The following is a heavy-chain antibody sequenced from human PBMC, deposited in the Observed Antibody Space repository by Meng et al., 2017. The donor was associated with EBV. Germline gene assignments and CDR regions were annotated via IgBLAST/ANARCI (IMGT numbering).Heavy chain of an antibody. J-gene: IGHJ5*02. CDR3: ALGASPPSPLWFSP. CDR1: GGSVNGYF. V-gene: IGHV4-34*11. CDR2: LTSTHRP. Sequence: QVQLQQWGAGLLKPSEXLSLTCAVYGGSVNGYFWSWIRQPPGKGLEYIGYLTSTHRPPSPSSLPPLIPLSLSPSQNQFSLKLTSLTSADPSLSSFALGASPPSPLWFSPWGPGTLVTVSS.